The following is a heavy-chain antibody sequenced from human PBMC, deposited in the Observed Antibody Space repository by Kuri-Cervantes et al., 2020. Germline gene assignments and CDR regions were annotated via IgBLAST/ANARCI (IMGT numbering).Heavy chain of an antibody. CDR2: ISYDRSNK. CDR1: GFTFSSYA. Sequence: GESLKISCAASGFTFSSYAMHWVRQAPGKGLEWVAVISYDRSNKYYADSVKGRFTISRDNSKNTLYLQMNSLRAEDTAVYYCAKTGRTADAFDIWGQGTMVTVSS. V-gene: IGHV3-30-3*02. CDR3: AKTGRTADAFDI. J-gene: IGHJ3*02. D-gene: IGHD1-14*01.